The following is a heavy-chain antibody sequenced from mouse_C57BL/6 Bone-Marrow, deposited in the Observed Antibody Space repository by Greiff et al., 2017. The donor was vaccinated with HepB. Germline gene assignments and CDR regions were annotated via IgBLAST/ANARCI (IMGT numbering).Heavy chain of an antibody. CDR1: GFTFSDFY. J-gene: IGHJ3*01. CDR2: SRNKANDYTT. CDR3: ARDDEDSSGPFAY. Sequence: EVQVVESGGGLVQSGRSLRLSCATSGFTFSDFYMEWVRQAPGKGLEWIAASRNKANDYTTEYSASVKGRFIVSRDTSQSILYLQMNALRAEDTAIYYCARDDEDSSGPFAYWGQGTLVTVSA. D-gene: IGHD3-2*02. V-gene: IGHV7-1*01.